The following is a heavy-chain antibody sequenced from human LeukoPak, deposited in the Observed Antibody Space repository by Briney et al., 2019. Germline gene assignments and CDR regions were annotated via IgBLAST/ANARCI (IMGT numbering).Heavy chain of an antibody. Sequence: GGSLRLSCAASGFTFNSYVMNWVRQAPGRGLEWVSGISGSGGSTYYADSVKGRFTISRDNFKKIVFLQMNSLRAEDTAVYYCAKDFHPYGSGWYGIGDYWGQGTLATVSS. D-gene: IGHD6-19*01. J-gene: IGHJ4*02. CDR2: ISGSGGST. CDR3: AKDFHPYGSGWYGIGDY. CDR1: GFTFNSYV. V-gene: IGHV3-23*01.